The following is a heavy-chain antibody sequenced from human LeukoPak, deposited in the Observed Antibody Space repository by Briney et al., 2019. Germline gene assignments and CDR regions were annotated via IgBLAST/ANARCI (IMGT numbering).Heavy chain of an antibody. D-gene: IGHD2-2*02. CDR3: ARDSYCSSTSCYTY. CDR1: GFTFSSYS. CDR2: ISSSSSYI. J-gene: IGHJ4*02. V-gene: IGHV3-21*01. Sequence: GGSLRLSCAASGFTFSSYSMNWVRQAPGKGLEWVSSISSSSSYIYYADSVRGRFTISRDNAENSLYLQMNSLRAEDTAVYYCARDSYCSSTSCYTYWGQGTLVTVSS.